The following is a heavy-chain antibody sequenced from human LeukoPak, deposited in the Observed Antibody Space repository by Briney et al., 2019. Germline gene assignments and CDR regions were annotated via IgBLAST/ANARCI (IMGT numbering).Heavy chain of an antibody. Sequence: PGGSLRLSCAASGFTFSSYAMSWVRQAPGKGLEWVSYISSSSSTIYYADSVKGRFTISRDNAKNSLYLQMNSLRAEDTAVYYCARDSGYSYARDDYWGQGTLVTVSS. CDR2: ISSSSSTI. D-gene: IGHD5-18*01. CDR3: ARDSGYSYARDDY. V-gene: IGHV3-48*01. J-gene: IGHJ4*02. CDR1: GFTFSSYA.